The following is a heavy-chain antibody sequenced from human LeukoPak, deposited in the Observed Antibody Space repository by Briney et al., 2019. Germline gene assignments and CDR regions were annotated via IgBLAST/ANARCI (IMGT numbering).Heavy chain of an antibody. Sequence: SETLSLTCTVSGVSISSYYWSWIRQPPGKGLEWIGYIYYSGSTNYNPSLKSRVTISVDTSKNHFSLKLSSVTAADTAVYYCARSPQTLNYYGSGSPLYWFDPWGQGTLVTVSS. J-gene: IGHJ5*02. V-gene: IGHV4-59*01. D-gene: IGHD3-10*01. CDR3: ARSPQTLNYYGSGSPLYWFDP. CDR1: GVSISSYY. CDR2: IYYSGST.